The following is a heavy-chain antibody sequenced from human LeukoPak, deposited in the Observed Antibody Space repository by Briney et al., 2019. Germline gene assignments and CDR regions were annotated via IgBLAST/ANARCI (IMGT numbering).Heavy chain of an antibody. CDR3: AREFSQLWLEAHLDY. Sequence: GGSLRLSCAASGFTVSSNYMSWVRQAPGKGLEWVSVIYSGGSTYYADSVKGRFTISRDNSKNTLYLQMNNLRAEDTAVYYCAREFSQLWLEAHLDYWGQGTLVTVSS. D-gene: IGHD5-18*01. CDR1: GFTVSSNY. J-gene: IGHJ4*02. V-gene: IGHV3-53*01. CDR2: IYSGGST.